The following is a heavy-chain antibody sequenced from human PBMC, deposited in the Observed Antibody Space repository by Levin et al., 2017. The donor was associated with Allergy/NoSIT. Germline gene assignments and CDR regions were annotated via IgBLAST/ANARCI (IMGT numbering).Heavy chain of an antibody. CDR1: GFTFSSYG. J-gene: IGHJ5*02. CDR2: IWYDGSNK. V-gene: IGHV3-33*01. D-gene: IGHD3-10*01. Sequence: GGSLRLSCAASGFTFSSYGMHWVRQAPGKGLEWVAVIWYDGSNKYYADSVKGRFTISRDNSKNTLYLQMNSLRAEDTAVYYCARARGSGPYLNWFDPWGQGTLVTVSS. CDR3: ARARGSGPYLNWFDP.